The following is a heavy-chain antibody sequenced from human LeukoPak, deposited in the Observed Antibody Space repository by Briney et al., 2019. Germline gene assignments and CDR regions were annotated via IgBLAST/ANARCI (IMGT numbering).Heavy chain of an antibody. V-gene: IGHV3-48*03. CDR3: ARGGDHASGSWNWFGS. Sequence: GRSLRLSCAAAAFTCSSYEINWVRQATGNRLNWLSYISSSGADVYCGDSLSGRFTIARGYAKQSVDLRMNSLRADATAASYCARGGDHASGSWNWFGSWGQGTLVTVSS. J-gene: IGHJ5*01. CDR1: AFTCSSYE. CDR2: ISSSGADV. D-gene: IGHD3-10*01.